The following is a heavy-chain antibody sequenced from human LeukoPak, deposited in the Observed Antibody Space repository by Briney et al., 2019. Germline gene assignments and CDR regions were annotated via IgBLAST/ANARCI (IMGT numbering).Heavy chain of an antibody. V-gene: IGHV3-21*06. CDR3: GRAF. CDR2: ISYRSSHI. CDR1: GFTFSDCD. Sequence: GGSLRLSCTASGFTFSDCDMNWFRQAPGKGLEWVASISYRSSHIYYADSAKGRFTISRDNAKNSLYLQMNNSRAEDTAVYYCGRAFWGQGTLVTVSS. J-gene: IGHJ4*02.